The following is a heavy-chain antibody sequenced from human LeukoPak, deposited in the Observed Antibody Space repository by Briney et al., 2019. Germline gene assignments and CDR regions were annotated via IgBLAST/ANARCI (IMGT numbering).Heavy chain of an antibody. D-gene: IGHD6-19*01. V-gene: IGHV4-34*01. CDR1: GGSFSGYY. J-gene: IGHJ6*02. Sequence: SETLSLTCAVYGGSFSGYYWSWLRQPPGKGLEWIGEINHSGSTNYNPSLKSRVTISVDTSKNQFSLKLSSVTAADTAVYYCARGVGGSGWYGYYYYGMDVWGQGTTVTVSS. CDR3: ARGVGGSGWYGYYYYGMDV. CDR2: INHSGST.